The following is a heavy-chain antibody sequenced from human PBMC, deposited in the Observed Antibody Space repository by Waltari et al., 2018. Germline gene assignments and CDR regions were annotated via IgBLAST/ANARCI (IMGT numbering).Heavy chain of an antibody. CDR1: GYTFANYG. CDR2: TNAYNGLT. J-gene: IGHJ4*02. Sequence: QVQLVQSGGEVTTPGASVKVSCKASGYTFANYGISWVRQAPGQGLEWLGWTNAYNGLTKYAQTVQDRATMTTDASASTAYMELRSLRSDDTAMYYCARTYYYDSRDFDYWGQGSLVTVSS. D-gene: IGHD3-22*01. V-gene: IGHV1-18*04. CDR3: ARTYYYDSRDFDY.